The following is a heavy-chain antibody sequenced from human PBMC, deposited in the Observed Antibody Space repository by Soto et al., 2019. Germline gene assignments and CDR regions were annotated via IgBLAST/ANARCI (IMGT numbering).Heavy chain of an antibody. CDR1: GGTFSSYA. CDR3: AREVHDSSGEYWYFDL. Sequence: QVQLVQSGAEVKKPGSSVKVSCKASGGTFSSYAISWVRQAPGQGLEWRGGIIPIFGTANYAQKFQGRVTITAEESTSTDYMELSSLRSEDTAVYYCAREVHDSSGEYWYFDLWGRGTLVTVSS. CDR2: IIPIFGTA. V-gene: IGHV1-69*01. J-gene: IGHJ2*01. D-gene: IGHD3-22*01.